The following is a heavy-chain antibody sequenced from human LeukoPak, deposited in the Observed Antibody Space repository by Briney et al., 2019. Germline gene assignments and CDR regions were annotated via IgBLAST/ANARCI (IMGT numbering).Heavy chain of an antibody. Sequence: SETLSLTCAVYGGSFSGYYWSWIRQPPGKGLEWIGEINHSGSTNYNPSLKSRVTISVDTSKNQFSPKLSSVTAADTAVYYCARAVRWLLLMDAFDIWGQGTMVTVSS. CDR1: GGSFSGYY. V-gene: IGHV4-34*01. J-gene: IGHJ3*02. CDR3: ARAVRWLLLMDAFDI. D-gene: IGHD3-22*01. CDR2: INHSGST.